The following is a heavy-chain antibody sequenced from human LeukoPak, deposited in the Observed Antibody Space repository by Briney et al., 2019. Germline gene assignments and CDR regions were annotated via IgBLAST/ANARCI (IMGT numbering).Heavy chain of an antibody. Sequence: SETLSLTCTVSGGSISTYYWSWIRQPAGKGLEWIGRIYTSGSTNYNPSLKSRVTMSVDASKNQFSLKLSSVTAADTAIYFCARDRNYDHAFDIWGQGTMVTVSS. J-gene: IGHJ3*02. CDR2: IYTSGST. CDR1: GGSISTYY. CDR3: ARDRNYDHAFDI. D-gene: IGHD3-22*01. V-gene: IGHV4-4*07.